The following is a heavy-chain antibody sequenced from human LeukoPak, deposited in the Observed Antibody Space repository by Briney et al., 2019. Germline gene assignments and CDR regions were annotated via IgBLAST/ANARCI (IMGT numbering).Heavy chain of an antibody. V-gene: IGHV4-59*10. D-gene: IGHD2/OR15-2a*01. Sequence: PSETLSLTCAVYGGSFSGYYWSWIRQPAGKGLEWIGRIYSDGTTNYNPSLKSRVTLSLDTSKNQFSLKLRSVTAADTAMYYCARAEGRYYPDYNWFDPWGQGTLVTVSS. CDR3: ARAEGRYYPDYNWFDP. J-gene: IGHJ5*02. CDR2: IYSDGTT. CDR1: GGSFSGYY.